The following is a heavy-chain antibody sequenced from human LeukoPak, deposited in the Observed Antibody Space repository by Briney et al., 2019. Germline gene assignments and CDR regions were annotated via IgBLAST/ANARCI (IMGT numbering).Heavy chain of an antibody. CDR3: ARVMHCSGGSCYNDAFDI. CDR2: IYHSGST. Sequence: PSETLSLTCAVSGGSISSSNWWRWVRQPPGKGLEWVGEIYHSGSTNYNPSLKSRVTISVDKSKNQFSLKLSSVTAADTAVYYCARVMHCSGGSCYNDAFDIWGQGTMVTVSS. CDR1: GGSISSSNW. J-gene: IGHJ3*02. V-gene: IGHV4-4*02. D-gene: IGHD2-15*01.